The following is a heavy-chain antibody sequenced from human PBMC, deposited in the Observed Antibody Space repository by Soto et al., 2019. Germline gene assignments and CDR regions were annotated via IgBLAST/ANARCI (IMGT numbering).Heavy chain of an antibody. V-gene: IGHV4-34*01. D-gene: IGHD6-19*01. J-gene: IGHJ4*02. CDR3: AREGYSSDWWGFDY. Sequence: QVQLQQWGAGLLKPSETLSLTCAVYGGSFRGYYWSWIRQPPGKGLEWIGEISHSGSTNYNPSLKSRVTISVDTSKNQFSLKLNSVTAADTAVYYCAREGYSSDWWGFDYWGQGTLVTVSS. CDR2: ISHSGST. CDR1: GGSFRGYY.